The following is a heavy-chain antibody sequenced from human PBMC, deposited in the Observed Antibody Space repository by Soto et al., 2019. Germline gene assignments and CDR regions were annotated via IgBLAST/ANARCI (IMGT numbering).Heavy chain of an antibody. CDR1: GFTFSSYA. CDR3: ANTQSSGWYPVGYLDY. D-gene: IGHD6-19*01. CDR2: ISGSGGST. Sequence: PGGSLRLSCAASGFTFSSYAMSWVRQAPGKGLEWVSAISGSGGSTYYADSVKGRFTISRDNSKNTLYLQMNSLRAEDTAVYYCANTQSSGWYPVGYLDYWGQGTLVTVSS. V-gene: IGHV3-23*01. J-gene: IGHJ4*02.